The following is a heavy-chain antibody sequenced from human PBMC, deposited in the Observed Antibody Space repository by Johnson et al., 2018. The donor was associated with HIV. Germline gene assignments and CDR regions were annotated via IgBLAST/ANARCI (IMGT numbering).Heavy chain of an antibody. V-gene: IGHV3-11*04. D-gene: IGHD7-27*01. CDR2: ISSSGRTI. CDR3: ARDGRTGPYAFDI. J-gene: IGHJ3*02. CDR1: GFTFSDYY. Sequence: QVQLVESGGGLVKPGGSLRLSCAASGFTFSDYYMNWMRQAPGKWLEWVSYISSSGRTIYYADSVKGLFTISRENSKNQLYLQMSSLRAEEPAVYYCARDGRTGPYAFDIWGQGTMVTVSS.